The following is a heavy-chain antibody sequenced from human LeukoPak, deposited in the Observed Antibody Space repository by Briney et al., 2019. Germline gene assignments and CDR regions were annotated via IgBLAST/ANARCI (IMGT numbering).Heavy chain of an antibody. CDR2: ISYDGSNK. CDR3: ARDYMVVNWFDP. Sequence: PGRSLRLSCAASGFTFSSYAMHWVRQAPGKGLEWVAVISYDGSNKYYADSVKGRFTISRDNSKNTLYLQMNSLRAEDTAVYYCARDYMVVNWFDPWGQGTLVTVSS. D-gene: IGHD2-15*01. J-gene: IGHJ5*02. V-gene: IGHV3-30-3*01. CDR1: GFTFSSYA.